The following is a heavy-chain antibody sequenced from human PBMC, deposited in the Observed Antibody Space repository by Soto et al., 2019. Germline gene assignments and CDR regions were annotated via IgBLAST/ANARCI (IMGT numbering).Heavy chain of an antibody. J-gene: IGHJ6*03. D-gene: IGHD3-10*01. CDR2: INDSGST. V-gene: IGHV4-34*01. Sequence: QVQLQQWGAGLLKPSEILSLTCAVYGGSFSGYQWSWIRQPPGKGLEWIGEINDSGSTTYNASLKSRVTISGDTSKNQVSLTLSSVTAADTAVYYCARGLVLSYGELSRRGDHYYYLDLLGKWTTVTVSS. CDR1: GGSFSGYQ. CDR3: ARGLVLSYGELSRRGDHYYYLDL.